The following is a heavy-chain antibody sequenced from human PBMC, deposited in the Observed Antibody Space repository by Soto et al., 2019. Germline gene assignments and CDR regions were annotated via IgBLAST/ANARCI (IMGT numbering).Heavy chain of an antibody. D-gene: IGHD3-10*01. J-gene: IGHJ4*02. Sequence: EVQLVESGGGLIQPGGSLRLSCAVSGFTVSNNYMSWVRQAPGKGLEGVSVIYSGGYTAYGDSVKGRFTISRDNSKNTLYLQIKSRRAGHRAVFFWGTRPGGGGYWGQGTLVTVSS. CDR1: GFTVSNNY. CDR3: GTRPGGGGY. V-gene: IGHV3-53*01. CDR2: IYSGGYT.